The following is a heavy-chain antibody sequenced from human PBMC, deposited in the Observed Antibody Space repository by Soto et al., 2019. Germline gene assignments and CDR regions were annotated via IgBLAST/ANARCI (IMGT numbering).Heavy chain of an antibody. Sequence: QVQLVQSGAGVKKPGASVKVSCKASGYTFTSYAMHWVRQAPGQRREWMGWINAGNGHTKYSQKFQGRVTITRDTSASTAYMEMSCLRSEDTAVYYCARTTYYDFWSGYFDYYYGMDVLGQGTTVNVSS. V-gene: IGHV1-3*01. D-gene: IGHD3-3*01. CDR1: GYTFTSYA. J-gene: IGHJ6*02. CDR3: ARTTYYDFWSGYFDYYYGMDV. CDR2: INAGNGHT.